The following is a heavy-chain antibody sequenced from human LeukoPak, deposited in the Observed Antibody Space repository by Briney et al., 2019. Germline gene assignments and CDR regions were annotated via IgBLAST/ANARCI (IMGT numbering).Heavy chain of an antibody. D-gene: IGHD3-22*01. CDR2: IWYDGSNK. J-gene: IGHJ4*02. CDR3: ARDYYDSSGYQCFDY. CDR1: GFTFSSYG. Sequence: GGSLRLSCAASGFTFSSYGMHWVRQAPGKGLEWVAVIWYDGSNKYYADSVKGRFTISRDNSKNTLYLQMNSLRAEDTAVYYCARDYYDSSGYQCFDYWGQGTLVTVSS. V-gene: IGHV3-33*01.